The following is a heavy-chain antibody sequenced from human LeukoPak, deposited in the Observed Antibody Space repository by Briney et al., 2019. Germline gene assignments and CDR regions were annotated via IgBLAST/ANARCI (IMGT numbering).Heavy chain of an antibody. CDR2: IYYSGST. CDR3: AIKIMVRGVTSDY. J-gene: IGHJ4*02. Sequence: PSETLSLTCTVSGGSISSSSYYWGWIRQPPGKGLEWIGSIYYSGSTYYNPSLKSRVTISVDTSKNQFSLKLSSVTAADTAVYYCAIKIMVRGVTSDYWGQGTLVTVSS. D-gene: IGHD3-10*01. V-gene: IGHV4-39*07. CDR1: GGSISSSSYY.